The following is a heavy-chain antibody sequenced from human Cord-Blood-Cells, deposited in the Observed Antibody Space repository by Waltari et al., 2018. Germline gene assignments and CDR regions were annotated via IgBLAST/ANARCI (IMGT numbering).Heavy chain of an antibody. CDR2: ISAYNGNT. D-gene: IGHD2-2*01. CDR1: GYTFTSYG. V-gene: IGHV1-18*04. J-gene: IGHJ6*03. CDR3: ARGVLVPAVNVYYYYYMDV. Sequence: QVQLVQSGAEVKKPGASVKVYCKASGYTFTSYGISWVRQVPGQGLEWMGWISAYNGNTNYAQKLQGRVTMTTDTSTSTAYMELRSLRSDDTAVYYCARGVLVPAVNVYYYYYMDVWGKGTTVTVSS.